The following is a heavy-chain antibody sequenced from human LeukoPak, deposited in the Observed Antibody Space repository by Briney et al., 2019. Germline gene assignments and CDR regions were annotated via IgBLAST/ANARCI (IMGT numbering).Heavy chain of an antibody. J-gene: IGHJ4*02. CDR1: GFVFSTYW. V-gene: IGHV3-7*01. CDR3: ASGRHDFLH. Sequence: GGSLRLSCAASGFVFSTYWMTWVRQAPGKGLESVANINLDGTEEHYVDSSLKGRFTISRDNAKKSLYLQMTSLRVEDTAVYYCASGRHDFLHWGQGTLVTVSS. D-gene: IGHD3/OR15-3a*01. CDR2: INLDGTEE.